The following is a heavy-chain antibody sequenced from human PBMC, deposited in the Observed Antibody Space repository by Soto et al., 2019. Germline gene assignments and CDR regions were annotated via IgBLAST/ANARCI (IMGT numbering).Heavy chain of an antibody. D-gene: IGHD3-16*02. V-gene: IGHV4-59*01. J-gene: IGHJ4*02. CDR1: GGSISSYY. Sequence: SETLSLTCTVSGGSISSYYWSWIRQPPGKGLEWIGYIYYSGSTNYNPSLKSRVTISVDTSKNQFSLKLSSVTAADTAVYYCAREERMITFGGVIVYFNYWGQGTLVTVSS. CDR3: AREERMITFGGVIVYFNY. CDR2: IYYSGST.